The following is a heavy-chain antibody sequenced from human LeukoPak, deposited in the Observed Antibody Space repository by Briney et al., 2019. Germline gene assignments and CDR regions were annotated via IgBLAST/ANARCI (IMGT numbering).Heavy chain of an antibody. Sequence: GRSLRLSCAASGFTFSSYGMHWVRQAPGKGLEWVAVIWYDGSNKYYADSVKGRFTISRDNSKNTLYLQMNSLRAEDTAVYYCARDEDYGGNSGHWGQGTLVTVSS. CDR1: GFTFSSYG. CDR3: ARDEDYGGNSGH. CDR2: IWYDGSNK. D-gene: IGHD4-23*01. V-gene: IGHV3-33*01. J-gene: IGHJ4*02.